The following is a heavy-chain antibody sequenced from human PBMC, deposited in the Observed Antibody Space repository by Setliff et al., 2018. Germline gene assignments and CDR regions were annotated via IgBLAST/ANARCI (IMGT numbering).Heavy chain of an antibody. CDR1: GGSISSHY. CDR3: ARTTTYYYDSSGYYPLDY. J-gene: IGHJ4*02. V-gene: IGHV4-59*08. D-gene: IGHD3-22*01. Sequence: LSLTCTVSGGSISSHYWSWIRQPPGKGLEWIGSIYYSGSTNYNPSLKSRVTISVDTSKNQFSLKLSSVTAADTAVYYCARTTTYYYDSSGYYPLDYWGQGTLVTVSS. CDR2: IYYSGST.